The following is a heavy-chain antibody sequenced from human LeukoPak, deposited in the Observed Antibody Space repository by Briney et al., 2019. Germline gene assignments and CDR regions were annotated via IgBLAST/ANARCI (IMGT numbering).Heavy chain of an antibody. Sequence: SETLSLTCTVSGGSISSYYWSWIRQPAGKGLEWIGRIYTSGSTNYNPSLKSRVTMSVDTSKNQFSLKLSSVTAADTAVYYCARVGDTAMVRGYYYYYGMDVWGQGTLVTVSS. J-gene: IGHJ6*02. V-gene: IGHV4-4*07. CDR1: GGSISSYY. CDR3: ARVGDTAMVRGYYYYYGMDV. D-gene: IGHD5-18*01. CDR2: IYTSGST.